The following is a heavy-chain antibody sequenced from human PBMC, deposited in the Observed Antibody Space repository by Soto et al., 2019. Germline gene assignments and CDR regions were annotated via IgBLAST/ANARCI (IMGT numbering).Heavy chain of an antibody. CDR3: ARQAIFGVIIIAFDI. Sequence: GESLKISCKGSGYSFSSYWITWVRQMSGKGLEWMGRIDPSDSYTNYSPSFQGHVTISADKSISTAYLQWSSLKASDTAMYYCARQAIFGVIIIAFDIWGQGTMVTVS. D-gene: IGHD3-3*01. V-gene: IGHV5-10-1*01. CDR2: IDPSDSYT. J-gene: IGHJ3*02. CDR1: GYSFSSYW.